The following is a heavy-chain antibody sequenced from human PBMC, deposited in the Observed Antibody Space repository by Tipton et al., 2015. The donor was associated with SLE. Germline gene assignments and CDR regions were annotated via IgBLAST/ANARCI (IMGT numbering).Heavy chain of an antibody. CDR1: GGSISSYY. D-gene: IGHD4-17*01. J-gene: IGHJ3*02. Sequence: TLSLTCTVSGGSISSYYWSWIRQPPGKGLEWIGYIYYSGSTNYNPSLKSRVTISVDTSKNQFSLKLSSVTAADTAVYYCRGRALDYGDYQADAFDIWGQGTMVTVSS. V-gene: IGHV4-59*01. CDR3: RGRALDYGDYQADAFDI. CDR2: IYYSGST.